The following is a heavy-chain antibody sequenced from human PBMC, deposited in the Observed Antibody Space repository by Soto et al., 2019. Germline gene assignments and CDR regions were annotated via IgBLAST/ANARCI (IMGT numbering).Heavy chain of an antibody. Sequence: SVKVSCRASGGTFSDYTINWVRQAPGQRLEWMGGIIPIFDTANYAEKFQGRVTITADESTSTSFMEVSSLRSEDTAVYYCARNGTLTGYSYGMDVWGPGTMVTV. CDR3: ARNGTLTGYSYGMDV. D-gene: IGHD1-1*01. CDR2: IIPIFDTA. V-gene: IGHV1-69*13. CDR1: GGTFSDYT. J-gene: IGHJ6*02.